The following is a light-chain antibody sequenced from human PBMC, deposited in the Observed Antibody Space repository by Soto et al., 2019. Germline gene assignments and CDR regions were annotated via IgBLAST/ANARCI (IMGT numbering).Light chain of an antibody. J-gene: IGLJ2*01. CDR2: EGS. V-gene: IGLV2-23*03. Sequence: QSALTQPASVSGSPGQSITISCTGTSSDVGSYHLVSWYQHHPGKVPKLIIYEGSKRPSGISSRFSGSKSGNTASLTISGLQAEDEADYHCCSYAGVSTFVVFGGGTKLTVL. CDR3: CSYAGVSTFVV. CDR1: SSDVGSYHL.